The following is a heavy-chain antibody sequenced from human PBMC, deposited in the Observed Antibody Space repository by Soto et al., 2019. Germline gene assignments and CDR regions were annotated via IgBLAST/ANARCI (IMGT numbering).Heavy chain of an antibody. CDR1: GYTFTSYD. CDR2: ISGYNGDT. V-gene: IGHV1-18*01. D-gene: IGHD2-8*01. J-gene: IGHJ6*02. Sequence: ASVKVSCKASGYTFTSYDISWVRQAPGQGLEWMGWISGYNGDTKYAQKFQGRVTMTIDTSTTTTYMELRSLTSDDTAVYYCAKNGQPPYYYYGMDVWGQGTTVTVSS. CDR3: AKNGQPPYYYYGMDV.